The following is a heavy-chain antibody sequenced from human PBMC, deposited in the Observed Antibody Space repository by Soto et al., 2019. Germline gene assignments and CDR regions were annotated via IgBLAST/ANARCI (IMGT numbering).Heavy chain of an antibody. CDR1: GYSFTIYD. CDR3: ARDRGRSCIGGSCAFDY. V-gene: IGHV1-18*01. Sequence: ASVKVSCKASGYSFTIYDITWVRQAPGQGLEWMGWISTYDGNTNYAQNFQGRVSMARDTTTSTAYMELRSLRSDDTAVYYCARDRGRSCIGGSCAFDYWGQGTMVTVSS. CDR2: ISTYDGNT. J-gene: IGHJ4*02. D-gene: IGHD2-15*01.